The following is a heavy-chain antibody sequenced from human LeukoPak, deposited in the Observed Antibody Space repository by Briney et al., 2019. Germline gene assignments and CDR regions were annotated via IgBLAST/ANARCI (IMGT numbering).Heavy chain of an antibody. J-gene: IGHJ5*02. D-gene: IGHD3-10*01. CDR3: ARNRYYYGSGNYGVPNWFDP. CDR1: GGSFSGYY. CDR2: INHSGST. Sequence: SETLSLTCAVYGGSFSGYYWSWIRQPPGKGLEWIGEINHSGSTNYNPSLKSRVTISVDTSKNQFSLKLSSVTAADTAEYYCARNRYYYGSGNYGVPNWFDPWGQGTLVTVSS. V-gene: IGHV4-34*01.